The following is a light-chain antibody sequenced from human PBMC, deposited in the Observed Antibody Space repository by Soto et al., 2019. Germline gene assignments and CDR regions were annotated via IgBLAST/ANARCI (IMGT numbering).Light chain of an antibody. Sequence: EIVLTQSPGTLSLSPGERATLSCRASQTFSNSFLSWFQQIPGPAPRLLIYGASMRATGIPDRFSGSGSGTDFTLTISRLEPEDFAVYYCQQCGSSSTFGQGTRLEIK. CDR2: GAS. V-gene: IGKV3-20*01. CDR3: QQCGSSST. J-gene: IGKJ5*01. CDR1: QTFSNSF.